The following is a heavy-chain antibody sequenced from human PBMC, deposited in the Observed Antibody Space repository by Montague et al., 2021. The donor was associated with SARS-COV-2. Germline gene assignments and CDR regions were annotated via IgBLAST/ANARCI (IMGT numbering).Heavy chain of an antibody. Sequence: PALMKPTQTLTLTCTFSGFSLSTSGVGVGWIHQPPGKALEWLALIYWDDDKRYSPSLKSRFTITKGTSKNQVVLTMTNMDPVDTATYYCAHRPLLALKGQFDYWGQGALVTVSS. V-gene: IGHV2-5*02. CDR3: AHRPLLALKGQFDY. D-gene: IGHD3-3*02. CDR2: IYWDDDK. CDR1: GFSLSTSGVG. J-gene: IGHJ4*02.